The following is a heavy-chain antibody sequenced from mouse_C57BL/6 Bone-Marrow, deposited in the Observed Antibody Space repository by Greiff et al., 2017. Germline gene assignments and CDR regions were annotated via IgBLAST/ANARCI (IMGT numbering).Heavy chain of an antibody. V-gene: IGHV1-80*01. CDR1: GYAFSSYW. CDR2: INPGDGDT. Sequence: QVQLQQSGAELVKPGASVKISCKASGYAFSSYWMNWVKQRPGKGLEWIGQINPGDGDTNYNGKFKGKATLTADKSSSTAYMQLSSLTSEDSAVYFCARDGYHWYFDVWGTGTTVTVSS. J-gene: IGHJ1*03. D-gene: IGHD2-3*01. CDR3: ARDGYHWYFDV.